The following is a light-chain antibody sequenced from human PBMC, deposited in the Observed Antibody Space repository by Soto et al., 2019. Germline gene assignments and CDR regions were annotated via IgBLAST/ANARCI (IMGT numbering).Light chain of an antibody. CDR1: ETIRSNY. J-gene: IGKJ3*01. CDR2: GAS. Sequence: EIVLTQSPGTLYSSPGEGVTLSCRASETIRSNYLAWYQKKPGQAPRLLIFGASTRATGIPDKFSGSGSGTDFTLTISSLEPEDFAEYYCQQYGSSPPDTFGPGT. V-gene: IGKV3-20*01. CDR3: QQYGSSPPDT.